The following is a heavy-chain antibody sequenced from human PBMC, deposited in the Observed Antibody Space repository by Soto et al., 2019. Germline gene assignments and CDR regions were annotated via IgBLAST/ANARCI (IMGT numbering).Heavy chain of an antibody. V-gene: IGHV3-23*01. CDR1: GFTFSSYA. D-gene: IGHD6-6*01. CDR2: ISGSGGST. Sequence: GVSLRLSCAASGFTFSSYAMSWVRQAPGKGLEWVSAISGSGGSTYYADSVKGRFTISRDNSKNTLYLQMNSLRAEDTAVYYCAKGLRNTYRSSSVCYWGQGTLVTVSS. CDR3: AKGLRNTYRSSSVCY. J-gene: IGHJ4*02.